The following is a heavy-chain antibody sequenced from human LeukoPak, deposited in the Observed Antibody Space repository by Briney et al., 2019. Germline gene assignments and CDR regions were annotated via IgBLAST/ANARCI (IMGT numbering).Heavy chain of an antibody. CDR3: ARGFLGYSYGHYFDY. Sequence: SETLSLTCAVYGGSFSGYYWSWIRQPPGKGLEWIGEINHSGSTNYNPSLKSRVTISVDTSKNQFSLKLSSVTAADTTVYYCARGFLGYSYGHYFDYWGQGTLVTVSS. J-gene: IGHJ4*02. V-gene: IGHV4-34*01. CDR1: GGSFSGYY. CDR2: INHSGST. D-gene: IGHD5-18*01.